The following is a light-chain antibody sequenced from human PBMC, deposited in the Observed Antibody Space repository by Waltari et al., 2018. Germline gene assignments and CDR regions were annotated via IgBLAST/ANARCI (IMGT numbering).Light chain of an antibody. CDR2: DVS. J-gene: IGLJ2*01. V-gene: IGLV2-11*01. CDR3: CSHSATNAVL. CDR1: SSDIGTYDF. Sequence: QSALTQPRSVSGSPGQSVTISCTGTSSDIGTYDFVSWYQQHPGKGPTLLIYDVSPRPSGVPDRFSGSKSDTTASMTISGLQADDEAHYYCCSHSATNAVLFGGGTELTVL.